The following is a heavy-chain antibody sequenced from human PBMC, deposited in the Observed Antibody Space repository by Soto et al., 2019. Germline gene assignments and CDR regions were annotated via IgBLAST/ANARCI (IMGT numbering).Heavy chain of an antibody. V-gene: IGHV3-23*01. Sequence: EVQLLESGGGLVQPGGSLRLSCAASGFTFNNYAMSWVRQAPGKGLEWVSAISGSGGSTCYADSVKGRFTISRDNSKNTLFLQMNSLRAEDTAVYYCAKGGDSFNFYHYGMDVWGQGTTVTVSS. CDR1: GFTFNNYA. J-gene: IGHJ6*02. CDR2: ISGSGGST. D-gene: IGHD4-17*01. CDR3: AKGGDSFNFYHYGMDV.